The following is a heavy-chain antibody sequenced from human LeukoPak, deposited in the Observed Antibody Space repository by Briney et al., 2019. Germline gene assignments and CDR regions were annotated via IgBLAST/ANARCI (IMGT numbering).Heavy chain of an antibody. Sequence: PSETLSLTCAVYGGSFSGYYWSWIRQPPGKGLEWIGEINHSGITNYNPSLKSRVTISVDTSKNQFSLKLSSVTAADTAVYYCARLSRFYDIGWGQGTLVTVSS. CDR3: ARLSRFYDIG. J-gene: IGHJ4*02. V-gene: IGHV4-34*01. CDR2: INHSGIT. CDR1: GGSFSGYY. D-gene: IGHD2/OR15-2a*01.